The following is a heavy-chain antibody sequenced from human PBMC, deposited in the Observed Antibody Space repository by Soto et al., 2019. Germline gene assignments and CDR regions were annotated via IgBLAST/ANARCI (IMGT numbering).Heavy chain of an antibody. D-gene: IGHD3-3*01. V-gene: IGHV1-3*01. Sequence: ASVKVSCKASGYTFTSYAMHWVRQAPGQRLEWMGWINAGNGNTKYSQKFQGRVTITRDTSASTAYMELSSLRSEDTAVYYCSLIYDFWSGYLDYWGQGTLDTVSS. CDR2: INAGNGNT. CDR3: SLIYDFWSGYLDY. CDR1: GYTFTSYA. J-gene: IGHJ4*02.